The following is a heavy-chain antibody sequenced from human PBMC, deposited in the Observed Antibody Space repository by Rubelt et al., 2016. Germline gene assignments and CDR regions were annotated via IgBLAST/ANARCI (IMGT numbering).Heavy chain of an antibody. Sequence: ISGTDAGTYYADSVKGRFTISRDNSKNTLYLQMNCLRAEDTAVYYCSAGGTFDIWGQGTMVTVSS. CDR2: ISGTDAGT. V-gene: IGHV3-23*01. J-gene: IGHJ3*02. D-gene: IGHD3-16*01. CDR3: SAGGTFDI.